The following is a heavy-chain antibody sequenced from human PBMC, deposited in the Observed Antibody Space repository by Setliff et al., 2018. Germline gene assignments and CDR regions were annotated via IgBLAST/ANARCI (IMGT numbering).Heavy chain of an antibody. J-gene: IGHJ4*02. CDR2: IYHSGST. CDR1: GYSISSGYY. V-gene: IGHV4-38-2*01. D-gene: IGHD3-3*01. CDR3: AYSSDYDFWSGYPPALDY. Sequence: KPSETLSLTCAVSGYSISSGYYWGWIRQPPGKGLEWIGSIYHSGSTYHNPSLKSRVTISVDTSKNQFSLKLSSVTAADTAVYYCAYSSDYDFWSGYPPALDYWGQGTLVTVS.